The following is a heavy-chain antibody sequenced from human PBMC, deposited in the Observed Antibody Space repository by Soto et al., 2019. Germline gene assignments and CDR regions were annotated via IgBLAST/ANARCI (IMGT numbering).Heavy chain of an antibody. CDR1: GYTLTIYG. CDR3: DHSVGTAGSYYGMDV. V-gene: IGHV1-18*01. Sequence: QAQLVQSGGEVKRPGASVKVSCKASGYTLTIYGMTWVRQAPGQGLEWMGWMSAYSGKAEYAHKFQGRVTMETDTYTSTAHMELRDLRPDDSAIYYCDHSVGTAGSYYGMDVWGQGTTVTVSS. D-gene: IGHD1-1*01. J-gene: IGHJ6*02. CDR2: MSAYSGKA.